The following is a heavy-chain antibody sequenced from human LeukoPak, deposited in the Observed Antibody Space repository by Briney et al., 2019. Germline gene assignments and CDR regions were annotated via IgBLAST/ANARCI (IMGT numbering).Heavy chain of an antibody. CDR2: IYYSGST. J-gene: IGHJ4*02. CDR1: GGSISSSSYY. V-gene: IGHV4-39*01. Sequence: PSETLSLTCTVSGGSISSSSYYWGWIRQPPGKGLVWIGSIYYSGSTYYNPSLKSRVTISVDTSKNQFSLKLSSVTAADTAVYYCATYNWNYDFANFDYWGQGTLVTVSS. D-gene: IGHD1-7*01. CDR3: ATYNWNYDFANFDY.